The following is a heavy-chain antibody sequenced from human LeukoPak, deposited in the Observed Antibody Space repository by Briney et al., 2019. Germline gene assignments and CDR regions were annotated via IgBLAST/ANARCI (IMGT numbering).Heavy chain of an antibody. CDR3: AKDLPKITILGALQH. J-gene: IGHJ1*01. Sequence: SGGSLRLSCAASGFIFSSYVMSWVRQAPGKGLEWVSGISASGDRAYYADSVKGRFTISRDNSKNTLYLQMNSLRAEDTAVYYCAKDLPKITILGALQHWGQGTLVTVSS. CDR1: GFIFSSYV. D-gene: IGHD3-3*01. V-gene: IGHV3-23*01. CDR2: ISASGDRA.